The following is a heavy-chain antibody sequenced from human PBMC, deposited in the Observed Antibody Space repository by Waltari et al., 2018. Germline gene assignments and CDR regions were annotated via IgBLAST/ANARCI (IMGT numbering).Heavy chain of an antibody. J-gene: IGHJ4*02. D-gene: IGHD5-12*01. V-gene: IGHV3-53*01. CDR3: ARAREWLRFGGSYYFDY. CDR1: GFTVSSNY. Sequence: EVQLVESGGGLIQPGGSLRLSCAASGFTVSSNYMSWVRQAPGKGLEWVSVIYSGGSTYYADSVKGRFTISRDNSKNTLYLQMNSLRAEDTAVYYCARAREWLRFGGSYYFDYWGQGTLVTVSS. CDR2: IYSGGST.